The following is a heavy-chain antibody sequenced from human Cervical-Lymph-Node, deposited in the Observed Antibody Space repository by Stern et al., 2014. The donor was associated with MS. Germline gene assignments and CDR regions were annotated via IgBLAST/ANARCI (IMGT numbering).Heavy chain of an antibody. J-gene: IGHJ5*02. CDR2: IYYSGST. Sequence: QLVQSGPGLVKPSETLSLTCTVSGGSISTYYWSWIRQPPGKGLEWIGHIYYSGSTNYNPSLKSRVSMSVDTSKNQFSLKLTSVTAADTAVYYCAGAYNWNYWAWGQGTLVTVSS. D-gene: IGHD1-7*01. CDR1: GGSISTYY. CDR3: AGAYNWNYWA. V-gene: IGHV4-59*01.